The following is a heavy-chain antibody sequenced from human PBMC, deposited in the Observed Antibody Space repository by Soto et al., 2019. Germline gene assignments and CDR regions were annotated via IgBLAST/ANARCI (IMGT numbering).Heavy chain of an antibody. CDR1: GYTFTSYG. CDR2: ISAYNGNT. CDR3: ATPVRYSSSSGGFDY. V-gene: IGHV1-18*01. Sequence: ASVKVSCKASGYTFTSYGISWVRQAPGQGLEWMGWISAYNGNTNYAQKLQGRVTMTTDTSTSTAYMELRSLRSDDTAVYYCATPVRYSSSSGGFDYWGQGTLVTVSS. D-gene: IGHD6-6*01. J-gene: IGHJ4*02.